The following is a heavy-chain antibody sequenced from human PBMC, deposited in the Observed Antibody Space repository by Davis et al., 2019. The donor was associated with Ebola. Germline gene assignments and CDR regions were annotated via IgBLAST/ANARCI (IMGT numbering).Heavy chain of an antibody. CDR1: GFTFSSYG. J-gene: IGHJ4*02. CDR2: IWYDGSNK. Sequence: GGSLRLSCAASGFTFSSYGMHCVRQAPGKGLEWVAVIWYDGSNKYYADSVKGRFTISRDNSKNTLYLQMNSLRAEDTAVYYCARVYSRAWGMDHLDNWGQGTLVTVSS. V-gene: IGHV3-33*01. D-gene: IGHD4-11*01. CDR3: ARVYSRAWGMDHLDN.